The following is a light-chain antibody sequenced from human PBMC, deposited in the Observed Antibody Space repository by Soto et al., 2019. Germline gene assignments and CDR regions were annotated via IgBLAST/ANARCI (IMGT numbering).Light chain of an antibody. Sequence: IVMTQSPATLSLSPGERATLSCRASQSVSSNLAWYQQKPGQAPRLLIYGASTRATGIPARFSVSGSGTDFALTISSLETEDVSVYDCQQQYNWPPTFCGGTKVDIK. CDR3: QQQYNWPPT. J-gene: IGKJ4*01. CDR2: GAS. CDR1: QSVSSN. V-gene: IGKV3-15*01.